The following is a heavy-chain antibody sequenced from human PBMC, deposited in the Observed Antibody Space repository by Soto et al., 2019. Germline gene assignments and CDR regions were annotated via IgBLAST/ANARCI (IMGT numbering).Heavy chain of an antibody. D-gene: IGHD2-15*01. CDR3: ARDGFCSGGTCRVGNWFDP. CDR2: INNRGGT. CDR1: GGHFSGYY. V-gene: IGHV4-34*02. J-gene: IGHJ5*02. Sequence: QVQLQQWGAGLLKPSETLSLTCAVSGGHFSGYYWSWIRQTPGKGLEWIGGINNRGGTNFNPSLESRVTISVDASKNQFSLHLRSATAADTAVYYCARDGFCSGGTCRVGNWFDPWAQGTLVTVSS.